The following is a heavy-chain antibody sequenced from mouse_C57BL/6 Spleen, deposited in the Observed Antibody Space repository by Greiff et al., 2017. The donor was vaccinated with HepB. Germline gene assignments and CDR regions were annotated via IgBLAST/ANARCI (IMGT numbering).Heavy chain of an antibody. CDR3: AIEGYYYGRLFDY. CDR1: GFTFSSYA. Sequence: EVQLQESGGGLVKPGGSLKLSCAASGFTFSSYAMSWVRQTPEKRLEWVATISDGGSYTYYPENAKGRFTISRDNAKNNLYLQMSHLKSEDTAMYYCAIEGYYYGRLFDYWGQGTTLTVSS. J-gene: IGHJ2*01. CDR2: ISDGGSYT. V-gene: IGHV5-4*01. D-gene: IGHD1-1*01.